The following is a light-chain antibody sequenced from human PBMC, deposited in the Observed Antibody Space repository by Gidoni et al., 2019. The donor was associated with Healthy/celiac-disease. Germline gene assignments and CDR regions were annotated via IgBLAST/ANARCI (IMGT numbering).Light chain of an antibody. Sequence: QSALTQPASVSGSPGQSITISCPGTSSDVGSYNLVSWYQQHPGKAPKLMIYEGSKRPSGVSNRFSGSKSGNTASLTISGLQAEDEADYYCCSYAGSPLYVFGTGTKVTVL. CDR3: CSYAGSPLYV. CDR2: EGS. J-gene: IGLJ1*01. CDR1: SSDVGSYNL. V-gene: IGLV2-23*01.